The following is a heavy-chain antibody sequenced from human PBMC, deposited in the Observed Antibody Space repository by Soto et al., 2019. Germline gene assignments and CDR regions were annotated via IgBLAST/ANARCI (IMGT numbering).Heavy chain of an antibody. CDR1: GGTFSSYA. CDR2: IIPIFGTA. D-gene: IGHD2-15*01. J-gene: IGHJ6*02. CDR3: ASSGRAQNYHYYGMDG. Sequence: SVKGSCKASGGTFSSYAISWVRQAPGQGLEWMGGIIPIFGTANYAQKFQGRVTITADESTSTAYMELSSLRSEDTAVYYCASSGRAQNYHYYGMDGWGQGYTVTVYS. V-gene: IGHV1-69*13.